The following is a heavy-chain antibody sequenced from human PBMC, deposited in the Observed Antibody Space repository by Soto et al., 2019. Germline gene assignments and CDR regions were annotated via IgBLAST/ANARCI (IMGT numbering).Heavy chain of an antibody. V-gene: IGHV1-69*13. CDR3: ATDPSQAFSGGDCYHSYIDV. CDR2: IIPIFGTA. Sequence: SVKVSWKASGGTFSSYAISWVRQAPGKGLEWMGGIIPIFGTANYAQKFQGRVTITADESTSTAYMELSSLRSEDTAVYYCATDPSQAFSGGDCYHSYIDVWGQGTLVTVSS. CDR1: GGTFSSYA. D-gene: IGHD2-21*02. J-gene: IGHJ4*02.